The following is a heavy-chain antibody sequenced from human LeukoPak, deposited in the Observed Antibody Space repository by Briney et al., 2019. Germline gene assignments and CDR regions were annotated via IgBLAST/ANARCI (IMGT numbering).Heavy chain of an antibody. J-gene: IGHJ4*02. CDR2: INGIGSSS. D-gene: IGHD3-16*01. V-gene: IGHV3-74*01. CDR3: ARTSPTSHFDF. CDR1: GFTFTTYW. Sequence: PGGSLRLSCAASGFTFTTYWMHWVRQAPGKGLVWVSRINGIGSSSNYADSVKGRFTISRDNARNTLYLQMNSLRDEDTALYYCARTSPTSHFDFWGQGTLVTVSS.